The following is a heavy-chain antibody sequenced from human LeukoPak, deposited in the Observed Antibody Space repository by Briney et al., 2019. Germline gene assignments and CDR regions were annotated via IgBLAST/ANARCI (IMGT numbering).Heavy chain of an antibody. CDR3: TRLGILRDYYYYAMDV. Sequence: PSETLSLTCNVSGGSISSTDYYWGWTRQPPGKGLEWIGSIFYSGSTYYSPSLKSRLTISVDTSKNQFSLKLSSVTAADTAVYFCTRLGILRDYYYYAMDVWDQGTTVTVSS. J-gene: IGHJ6*02. CDR2: IFYSGST. V-gene: IGHV4-39*01. CDR1: GGSISSTDYY. D-gene: IGHD5/OR15-5a*01.